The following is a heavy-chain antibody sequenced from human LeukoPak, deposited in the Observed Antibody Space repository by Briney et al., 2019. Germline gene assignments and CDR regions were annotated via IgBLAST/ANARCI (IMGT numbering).Heavy chain of an antibody. CDR3: ARYLSKRITIFGVAKGFDY. V-gene: IGHV4-34*01. D-gene: IGHD3-3*01. Sequence: SESLSLTCAVYGGSFSGYYCSSIRQPPRNGLEWIGEINHSGSTNYNPYLKSRVTISVDISKNQFSLKLSSVTDADTAVYYCARYLSKRITIFGVAKGFDYWGQGTLVTVSS. J-gene: IGHJ4*02. CDR1: GGSFSGYY. CDR2: INHSGST.